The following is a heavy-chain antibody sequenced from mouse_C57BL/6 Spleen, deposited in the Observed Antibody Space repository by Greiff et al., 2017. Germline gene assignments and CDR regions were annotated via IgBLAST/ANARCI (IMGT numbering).Heavy chain of an antibody. CDR2: IYPGSGST. CDR1: GYTFTSYW. V-gene: IGHV1-55*01. D-gene: IGHD2-13*01. J-gene: IGHJ4*01. CDR3: ARGGGDSYAMDY. Sequence: QVQLKQPGAELVKPGASVKMSCKASGYTFTSYWITWVKQRPGQGLEWIGDIYPGSGSTNYNEKFKSKATLTVDTSSSTAYMQLSSLTSEDSAVYYCARGGGDSYAMDYWGQGTSVTVSS.